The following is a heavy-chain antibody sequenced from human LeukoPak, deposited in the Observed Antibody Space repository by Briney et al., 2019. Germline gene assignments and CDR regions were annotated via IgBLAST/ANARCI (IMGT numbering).Heavy chain of an antibody. Sequence: SETLSLTCTVSGGSISSSSYYWGWIRQPPGQGLEWIGSIYYSGSTYYNPTLKSRVTISVDTSKNQFSLKLSSVTAADTAVYYCARGQGRYYAFDIWGQGTMVTVSS. J-gene: IGHJ3*02. D-gene: IGHD1-1*01. CDR2: IYYSGST. V-gene: IGHV4-39*07. CDR3: ARGQGRYYAFDI. CDR1: GGSISSSSYY.